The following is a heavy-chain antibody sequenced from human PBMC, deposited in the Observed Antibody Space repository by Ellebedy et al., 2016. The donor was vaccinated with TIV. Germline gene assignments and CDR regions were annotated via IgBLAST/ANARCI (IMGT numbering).Heavy chain of an antibody. Sequence: GESLKISCAASGFPFSNYFMSWVRQAPGKGLEWVANIKQDGSAKNYVDSVKGRFTISRDNAKNSLYLQMNNLRADDTAVYYCARETSNYWGQGTLVTVSS. CDR2: IKQDGSAK. CDR3: ARETSNY. J-gene: IGHJ4*02. CDR1: GFPFSNYF. V-gene: IGHV3-7*01.